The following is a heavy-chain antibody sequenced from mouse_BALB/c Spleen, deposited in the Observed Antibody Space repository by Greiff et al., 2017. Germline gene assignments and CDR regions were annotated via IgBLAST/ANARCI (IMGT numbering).Heavy chain of an antibody. D-gene: IGHD1-1*02. CDR1: GYTFTSYW. V-gene: IGHV1-5*01. J-gene: IGHJ3*01. CDR2: IFPGNSDT. Sequence: VQLQQSGPVLVRPAASVSLSCNASGYTFTSYWTHWVKQRPGQGLVWIGAIFPGNSDTSYNQKVKGKATLTAVTSTSTAYMELSSLTNEDSADYYCTREGNGSYVAYWGQGTMVTVSA. CDR3: TREGNGSYVAY.